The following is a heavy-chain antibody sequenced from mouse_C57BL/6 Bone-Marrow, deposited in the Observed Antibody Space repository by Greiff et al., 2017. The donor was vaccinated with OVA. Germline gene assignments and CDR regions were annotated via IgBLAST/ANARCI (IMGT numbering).Heavy chain of an antibody. J-gene: IGHJ2*01. Sequence: QVQLQQSGAELAKPGASVKLSCKASGYTFTSYWMHWVKQRPGQGLEWIGYINPSSGYTKYNQKFKDKATLTAYKSSSTAYMQLSSLTYEDSAVYYCARTGYDHYDWGQGTTLTVSS. V-gene: IGHV1-7*01. CDR3: ARTGYDHYD. D-gene: IGHD2-2*01. CDR2: INPSSGYT. CDR1: GYTFTSYW.